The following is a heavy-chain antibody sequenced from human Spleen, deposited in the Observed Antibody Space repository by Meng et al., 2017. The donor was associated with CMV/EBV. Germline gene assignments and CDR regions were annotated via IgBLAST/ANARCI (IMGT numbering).Heavy chain of an antibody. CDR2: ISYDSSNR. CDR1: GFTFSSYT. V-gene: IGHV3-30*04. CDR3: ARDLPDF. J-gene: IGHJ3*01. Sequence: GGSLRLSCSASGFTFSSYTMHWVRQAPGKGLEWLAVISYDSSNREYAGSVKGRFTISRDNSQNTLYLEMNSLRSEDTALYFCARDLPDFWGQGTMVTVSS.